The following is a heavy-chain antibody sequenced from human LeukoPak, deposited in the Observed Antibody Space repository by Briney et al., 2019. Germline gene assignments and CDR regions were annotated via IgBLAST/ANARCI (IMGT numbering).Heavy chain of an antibody. J-gene: IGHJ4*02. CDR1: GGSFSGYY. CDR2: INHSGST. CDR3: ARKGRWLQQYYFDY. D-gene: IGHD5-24*01. V-gene: IGHV4-34*01. Sequence: SETLSLTCAVYGGSFSGYYWSWIRQPPGKGLEWIGEINHSGSTNYNPSLKSRVTISVDTSKNQFSLKLSSVTAADTAVYYCARKGRWLQQYYFDYWGQGTLVTVSP.